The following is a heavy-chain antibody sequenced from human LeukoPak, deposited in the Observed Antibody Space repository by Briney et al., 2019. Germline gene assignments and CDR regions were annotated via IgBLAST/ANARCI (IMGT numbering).Heavy chain of an antibody. J-gene: IGHJ4*02. D-gene: IGHD3-22*01. Sequence: GGSLRLSCAASGFTFSSYAMSWVRQAPGKELEWVSAISGSGVSTYYADSVKGRFTISRDNSKNTLYLQMNSLRAEDTAVYYCAKDLHDSSGYYYRWGQGTLVTVSS. CDR3: AKDLHDSSGYYYR. CDR2: ISGSGVST. CDR1: GFTFSSYA. V-gene: IGHV3-23*01.